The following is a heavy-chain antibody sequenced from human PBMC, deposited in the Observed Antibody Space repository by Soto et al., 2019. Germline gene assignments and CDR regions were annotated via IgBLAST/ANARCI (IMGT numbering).Heavy chain of an antibody. V-gene: IGHV4-31*03. CDR3: ARDFAGSSTHYGMDV. CDR1: GGSISSGGYY. Sequence: SETLSLTCTVSGGSISSGGYYWSWIRQHPGKGLEWIGYVYYSGSTDYNPSLKSRVTISVDTSKNQFSLKLSSVTAADTAVYYCARDFAGSSTHYGMDVWGQGTTVTVSS. J-gene: IGHJ6*02. D-gene: IGHD6-6*01. CDR2: VYYSGST.